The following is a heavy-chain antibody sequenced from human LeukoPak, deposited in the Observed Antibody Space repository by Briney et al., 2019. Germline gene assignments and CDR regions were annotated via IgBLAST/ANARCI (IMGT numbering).Heavy chain of an antibody. Sequence: GGSLRLSCAASGFTFSRSNMNWVRQAPGKGLEWVSSITTSSSYIYYADSVKGRFTISRDNANNSLYLQMASLRGEDTAVYYCARDSLVSGIDYWGQGTLVTVSS. J-gene: IGHJ4*02. D-gene: IGHD1-20*01. CDR3: ARDSLVSGIDY. V-gene: IGHV3-21*01. CDR2: ITTSSSYI. CDR1: GFTFSRSN.